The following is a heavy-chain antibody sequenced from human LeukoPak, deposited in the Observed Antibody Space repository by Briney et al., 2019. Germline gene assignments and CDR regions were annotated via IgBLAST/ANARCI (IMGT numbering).Heavy chain of an antibody. J-gene: IGHJ4*02. V-gene: IGHV1-46*01. CDR3: ARDHEGLPTD. Sequence: ASVKVSCKASGYTFTVYFMHWVRQAPGQGLEWMGIINPSGGSTSYAQKFQGRVTMTRDTSTSTVYMELSSLRSEDTAVYYCARDHEGLPTDWGQGTLVTVSS. CDR1: GYTFTVYF. D-gene: IGHD2-21*01. CDR2: INPSGGST.